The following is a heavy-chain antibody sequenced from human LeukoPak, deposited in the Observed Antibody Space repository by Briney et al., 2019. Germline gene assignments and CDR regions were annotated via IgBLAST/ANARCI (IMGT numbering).Heavy chain of an antibody. V-gene: IGHV1-8*03. CDR2: MNPNSGNT. CDR1: GYTFTSYD. CDR3: ARGVGSSWYQVYYYYMAV. D-gene: IGHD6-13*01. J-gene: IGHJ6*03. Sequence: ASVKVSCKASGYTFTSYDINWVRQATGQGLEWMGWMNPNSGNTGYAQKFQGRVTITRNTSISTAYMELSSLRSEDTAVYYCARGVGSSWYQVYYYYMAVWGKGTTVTVSS.